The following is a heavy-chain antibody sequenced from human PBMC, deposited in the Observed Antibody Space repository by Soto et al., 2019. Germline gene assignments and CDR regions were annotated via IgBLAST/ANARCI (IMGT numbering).Heavy chain of an antibody. CDR2: ISGSGGST. Sequence: GGSLRLSCAASGFTFSSYAMSWVRQAPGKGLEWVSAISGSGGSTYYADSVKGRFTISRDNSKNTLYLQMNSLRAEDTAVYYCAKDGPNSSGWYSFWGNYWGQGTLVTVSS. CDR3: AKDGPNSSGWYSFWGNY. D-gene: IGHD6-19*01. V-gene: IGHV3-23*01. CDR1: GFTFSSYA. J-gene: IGHJ4*02.